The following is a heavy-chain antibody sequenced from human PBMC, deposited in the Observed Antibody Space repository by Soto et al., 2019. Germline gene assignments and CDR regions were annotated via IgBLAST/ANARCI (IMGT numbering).Heavy chain of an antibody. V-gene: IGHV4-39*01. J-gene: IGHJ4*02. CDR3: ASQVGAITFDY. CDR1: GGSISSSSYY. D-gene: IGHD1-26*01. Sequence: PSETLSLTCTVSGGSISSSSYYWGWIRQPPGKGLEWIGSIYYSGSTYYNPSLKSRVTISVDTSKNQFSLKLSSVTAADTAVYYCASQVGAITFDYWGQGTLVTVSS. CDR2: IYYSGST.